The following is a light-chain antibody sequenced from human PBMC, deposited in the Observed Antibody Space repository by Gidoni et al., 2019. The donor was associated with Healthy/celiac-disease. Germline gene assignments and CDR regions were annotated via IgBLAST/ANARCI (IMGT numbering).Light chain of an antibody. CDR2: DAS. Sequence: EIVFTQSPATLSLSPGERATLTCRASQSVSSYFAWYQQKPGQAHRLLIYDASNSATGIPARFSGSGAETDFTLTISSLEPEDFAVYYCQQRSNWPPGITFGGGTKVEIK. CDR1: QSVSSY. V-gene: IGKV3-11*01. J-gene: IGKJ4*01. CDR3: QQRSNWPPGIT.